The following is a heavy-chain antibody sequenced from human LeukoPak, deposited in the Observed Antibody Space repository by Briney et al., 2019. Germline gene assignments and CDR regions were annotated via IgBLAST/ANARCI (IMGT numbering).Heavy chain of an antibody. Sequence: ASVKVSCKASGYTFTGYYMHWVLQAPGQGLEWMGRINPNSGGTNYAQKFQGRVTMTRDTSISTAYMELSRLRSDDTAVYYCATERITMVRGVIPIHFDYWGQGTLVTVSS. CDR2: INPNSGGT. D-gene: IGHD3-10*01. CDR1: GYTFTGYY. V-gene: IGHV1-2*06. CDR3: ATERITMVRGVIPIHFDY. J-gene: IGHJ4*02.